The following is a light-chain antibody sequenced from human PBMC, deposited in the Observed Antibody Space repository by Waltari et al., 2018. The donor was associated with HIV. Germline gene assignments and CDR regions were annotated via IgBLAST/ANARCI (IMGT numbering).Light chain of an antibody. Sequence: QSVLTQPPSVSAAPGQKVTISCTGSSSNIGDNYVSWYQQLPGTAPNLLIYDNNTRPSVIPARFSGSKSGPSASLGITGLQTGDEADYYCGTWDSSLSAYVFGTGTKVTVL. CDR3: GTWDSSLSAYV. J-gene: IGLJ1*01. CDR2: DNN. V-gene: IGLV1-51*01. CDR1: SSNIGDNY.